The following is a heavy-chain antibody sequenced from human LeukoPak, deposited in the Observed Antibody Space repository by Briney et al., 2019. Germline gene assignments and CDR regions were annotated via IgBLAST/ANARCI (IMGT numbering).Heavy chain of an antibody. CDR1: GGTFSSYA. Sequence: GASVKVSCKASGGTFSSYAISWVRQAPGQGLEWMGGIIPIFGTANYAQKFQGRVTITTDESTSTAYMELSSLRSEDTAVYYCVRGGIVVVGAFDIWGQGTMVTVSS. CDR2: IIPIFGTA. V-gene: IGHV1-69*05. CDR3: VRGGIVVVGAFDI. D-gene: IGHD2-15*01. J-gene: IGHJ3*02.